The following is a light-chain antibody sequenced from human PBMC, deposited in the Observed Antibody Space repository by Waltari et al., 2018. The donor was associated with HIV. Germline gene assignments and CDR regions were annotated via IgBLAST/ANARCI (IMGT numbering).Light chain of an antibody. CDR3: QSYDISLSGLGV. CDR1: SSNIGAGYD. Sequence: QSVLTQPPSVSGAPGQRVTISCTGSSSNIGAGYDVHWYQQLPVTAPKLLILANNNRLSGVPDRVSGSKSGTSASLAITGLQADDEADYYCQSYDISLSGLGVFGGGTKLTVL. J-gene: IGLJ3*02. V-gene: IGLV1-40*01. CDR2: ANN.